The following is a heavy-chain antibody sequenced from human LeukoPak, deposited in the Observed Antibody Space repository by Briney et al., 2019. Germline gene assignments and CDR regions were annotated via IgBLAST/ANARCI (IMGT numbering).Heavy chain of an antibody. D-gene: IGHD4-17*01. Sequence: ASVKVSCKASGYTFTGYYMHWVRQAPGQGLEWMGWINPNSGGTNYAQRFQGRVTMTRDTSISTAYMELSSLRSEDTAVYYCARGPYGDPPDYWGQGTLVTVSS. CDR2: INPNSGGT. CDR1: GYTFTGYY. J-gene: IGHJ4*02. CDR3: ARGPYGDPPDY. V-gene: IGHV1-2*02.